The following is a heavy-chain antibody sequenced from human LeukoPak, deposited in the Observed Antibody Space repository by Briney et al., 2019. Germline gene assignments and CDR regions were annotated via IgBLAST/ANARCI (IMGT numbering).Heavy chain of an antibody. D-gene: IGHD6-19*01. J-gene: IGHJ5*02. CDR3: ARDRLAETGNTWFAP. Sequence: GRSLRLSCAASGFTFSSYAMHWVRQAPGKGLEWVTVISYDGTNKYYADSVKGRFAISRDNSKNTLYLQMNSLRVEDTAVYYCARDRLAETGNTWFAPGGQGPLVPVPS. V-gene: IGHV3-30*09. CDR2: ISYDGTNK. CDR1: GFTFSSYA.